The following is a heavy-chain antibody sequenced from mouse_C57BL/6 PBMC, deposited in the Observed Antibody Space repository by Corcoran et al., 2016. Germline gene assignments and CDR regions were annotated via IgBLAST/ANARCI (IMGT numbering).Heavy chain of an antibody. Sequence: QIQLVQSGPELKKPGETVKISCKASGYTFTTYGMSWVKQAPGKGLKWMGWINTYSGVPTYADDFKGRFAFSLETSASTAYLQINNLKNEDTATYFCARSDPDYWGQGTTLTVSS. CDR2: INTYSGVP. V-gene: IGHV9-3*01. J-gene: IGHJ2*01. CDR3: ARSDPDY. CDR1: GYTFTTYG.